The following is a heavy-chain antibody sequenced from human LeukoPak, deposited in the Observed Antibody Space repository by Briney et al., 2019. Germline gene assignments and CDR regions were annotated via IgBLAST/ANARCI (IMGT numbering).Heavy chain of an antibody. CDR1: GGSFIGYY. Sequence: PSETLSLTCAVYGGSFIGYYWSWIRQPPGKGLEWIGEINHSGSTNYNPSLTSRVTISVDTSKNQFSLKLTSVAAADTAVYYCARVRQYCSSTSCYSTGPRYYYYYYMDVWGKGTTVTVSS. J-gene: IGHJ6*03. CDR3: ARVRQYCSSTSCYSTGPRYYYYYYMDV. V-gene: IGHV4-34*01. D-gene: IGHD2-2*01. CDR2: INHSGST.